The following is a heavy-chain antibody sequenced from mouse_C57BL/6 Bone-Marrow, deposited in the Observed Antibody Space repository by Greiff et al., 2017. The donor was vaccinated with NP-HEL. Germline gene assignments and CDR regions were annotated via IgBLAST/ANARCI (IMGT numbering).Heavy chain of an antibody. CDR3: ARMIDYGRNGMDY. CDR1: GFSLSTFGMG. Sequence: QVQLKESGPGLLQPSQTLSLTCSFSGFSLSTFGMGVGWIRQPSGLDLEWLVHIWWGDDKYYNPVPKSGLTIFKNTSKNQEFLKIANVDTADTATYYCARMIDYGRNGMDYWGQGTSVTVSS. J-gene: IGHJ4*01. V-gene: IGHV8-8*01. D-gene: IGHD1-1*01. CDR2: IWWGDDK.